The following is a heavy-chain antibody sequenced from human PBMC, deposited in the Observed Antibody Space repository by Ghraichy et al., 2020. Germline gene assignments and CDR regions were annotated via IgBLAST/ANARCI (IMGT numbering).Heavy chain of an antibody. V-gene: IGHV3-23*01. CDR3: AKNPTAAAGRDYFDY. CDR1: GFTVSSYA. Sequence: GGSLRLSCAESGFTVSSYAMSWVRQAPGKGLEWVSAISGSGGSTYYADSVKGRFTISRDNSKNTLYLQMNSLRAEDTAVYYCAKNPTAAAGRDYFDYWGHGSLVTVSS. D-gene: IGHD6-13*01. CDR2: ISGSGGST. J-gene: IGHJ4*01.